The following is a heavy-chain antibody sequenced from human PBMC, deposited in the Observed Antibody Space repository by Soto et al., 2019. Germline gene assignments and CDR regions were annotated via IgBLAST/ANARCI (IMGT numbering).Heavy chain of an antibody. J-gene: IGHJ6*02. CDR2: INPNSGGT. Sequence: ASVKVSCKASGYTFTGYYMHWVRQAPGQGLEWMGWINPNSGGTNYAQKFQGWVTMTRDTSISTAYMELSRLRSDDTAVYYCARDAQDCSSTCCYPPLSYYYYGMDVWGQGTKVTVSS. V-gene: IGHV1-2*04. CDR1: GYTFTGYY. CDR3: ARDAQDCSSTCCYPPLSYYYYGMDV. D-gene: IGHD2-2*01.